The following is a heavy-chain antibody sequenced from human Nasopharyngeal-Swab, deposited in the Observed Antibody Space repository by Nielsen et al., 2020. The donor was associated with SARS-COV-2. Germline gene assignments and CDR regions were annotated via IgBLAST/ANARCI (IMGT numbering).Heavy chain of an antibody. V-gene: IGHV3-7*01. J-gene: IGHJ6*02. CDR1: GFTFSSYW. CDR2: IKQDGSEK. CDR3: ARDSFSRVGAAGSSHYYYYGMDV. D-gene: IGHD6-13*01. Sequence: GGSLRLSSAASGFTFSSYWMSWVRQAPGKGLEWVANIKQDGSEKYYVDSVKGRFTISRDNAKNSLYLQMNSLRAEDTAVYYCARDSFSRVGAAGSSHYYYYGMDVWGQGTTVTVSS.